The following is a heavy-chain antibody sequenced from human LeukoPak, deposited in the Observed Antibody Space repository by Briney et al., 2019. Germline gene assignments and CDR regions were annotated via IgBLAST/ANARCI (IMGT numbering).Heavy chain of an antibody. CDR2: ISSSGSTI. V-gene: IGHV3-11*04. CDR1: GFTFRDYY. D-gene: IGHD5-24*01. Sequence: PGGSLRLSCAASGFTFRDYYMSWIGQAPGKGLEWVSYISSSGSTIFYADSVKGRFTISRDNAKNSLYLQMNSLRAEDTAVYYCARDKLEMATNKRYYYYYMDVWGKGTTVTISS. CDR3: ARDKLEMATNKRYYYYYMDV. J-gene: IGHJ6*03.